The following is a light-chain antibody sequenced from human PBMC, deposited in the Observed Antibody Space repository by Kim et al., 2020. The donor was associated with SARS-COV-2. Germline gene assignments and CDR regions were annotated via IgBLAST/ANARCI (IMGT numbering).Light chain of an antibody. CDR1: RRISIY. CDR2: AAS. CDR3: QQSHSTPYT. Sequence: SASVGDTVPITCRASRRISIYLNWFQQKPGKAPKVMIYAASSLQDGVPSRFSGGGSGTDFTLTISSLQPGDTATYYCQQSHSTPYTFGQGTKLEI. J-gene: IGKJ2*01. V-gene: IGKV1-39*01.